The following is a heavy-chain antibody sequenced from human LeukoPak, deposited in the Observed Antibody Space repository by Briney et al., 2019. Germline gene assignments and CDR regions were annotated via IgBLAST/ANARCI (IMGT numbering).Heavy chain of an antibody. J-gene: IGHJ4*02. CDR1: GFTVSSNS. CDR2: IYSGTI. CDR3: ARRAGAYSHPYDY. Sequence: PGGSLRLSCTVSGFTVSSNSMSWVRQAPGKGLEWVSFIYSGTIHYSDSVKGRFTISRDSSKNTLYLQMNSLRAEDTAVYYCARRAGAYSHPYDYWGQGTLVTVSS. D-gene: IGHD4/OR15-4a*01. V-gene: IGHV3-53*01.